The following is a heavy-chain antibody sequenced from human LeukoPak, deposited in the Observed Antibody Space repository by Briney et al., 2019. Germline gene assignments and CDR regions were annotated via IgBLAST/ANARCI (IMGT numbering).Heavy chain of an antibody. D-gene: IGHD2-15*01. CDR3: ARDCSGGSCYGAFDI. Sequence: SETLSLTCTVSGASIRSGDYYWSWIRQPPGKGLEWIGYIYDSGSTYHNPSLKSRITISVDTSENRFSLKLSSVTAADTAVYYCARDCSGGSCYGAFDIWGQGTMVTVSS. V-gene: IGHV4-30-4*01. J-gene: IGHJ3*02. CDR2: IYDSGST. CDR1: GASIRSGDYY.